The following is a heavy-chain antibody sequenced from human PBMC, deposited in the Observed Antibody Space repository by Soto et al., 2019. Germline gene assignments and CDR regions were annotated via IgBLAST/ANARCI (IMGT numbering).Heavy chain of an antibody. CDR3: ARDTGDGTFDF. D-gene: IGHD7-27*01. CDR2: INAGYGNT. J-gene: IGHJ4*02. V-gene: IGHV1-3*01. Sequence: ASVQGSCKASGYTFSSYAMHWVRQAPGQRLEWMGWINAGYGNTKSSQKFQDRVTISRDTSASTAYMELTSLRSEDTAVYYCARDTGDGTFDFWGQGTLVTVSS. CDR1: GYTFSSYA.